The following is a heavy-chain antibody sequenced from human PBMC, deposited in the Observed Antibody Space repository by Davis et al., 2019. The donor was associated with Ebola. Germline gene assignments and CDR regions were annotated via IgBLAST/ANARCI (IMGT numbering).Heavy chain of an antibody. J-gene: IGHJ4*02. Sequence: PSETLSLTCSVSGGSISTSSSYWGWVRQSPGKGLEWIATIHLSGNSYSSPSFRSRVAISLDTSQNQSFLTLTSVTAADTAVYYCARRHNDWDFFDFWGQGTLVTVSS. D-gene: IGHD3-9*01. CDR1: GGSISTSSSY. CDR3: ARRHNDWDFFDF. CDR2: IHLSGNS. V-gene: IGHV4-39*01.